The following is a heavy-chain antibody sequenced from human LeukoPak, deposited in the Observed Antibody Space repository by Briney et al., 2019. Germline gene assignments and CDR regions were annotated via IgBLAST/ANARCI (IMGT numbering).Heavy chain of an antibody. V-gene: IGHV4-59*08. CDR2: IHDTGST. CDR1: GGSISTYY. J-gene: IGHJ6*02. Sequence: NPSETLSLTCTVSGGSISTYYWSWIRQSPGKGLDWIGYIHDTGSTNYNPSLKSRVSISVDRSKSQFSLHLSSMTAADTAVYFCARVEPYSYYFGMDVWGRGTTVTVSS. CDR3: ARVEPYSYYFGMDV. D-gene: IGHD1-26*01.